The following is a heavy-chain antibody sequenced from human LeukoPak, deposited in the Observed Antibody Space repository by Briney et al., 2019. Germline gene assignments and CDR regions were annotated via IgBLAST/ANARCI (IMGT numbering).Heavy chain of an antibody. D-gene: IGHD1-7*01. CDR3: ARARYNWNYRFDP. V-gene: IGHV1-46*01. CDR2: INPSGGST. J-gene: IGHJ5*02. Sequence: ASVKVSCKASGYTFTSYYMHWVRQAPGQGLEWMGIINPSGGSTSYAQKFQGRVTMTRDTSTSTVYMELSSLRSDDTAVYYCARARYNWNYRFDPWGQGTLVTVSS. CDR1: GYTFTSYY.